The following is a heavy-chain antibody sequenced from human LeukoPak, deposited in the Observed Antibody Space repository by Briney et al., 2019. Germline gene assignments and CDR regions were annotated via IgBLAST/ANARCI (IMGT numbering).Heavy chain of an antibody. J-gene: IGHJ6*02. V-gene: IGHV3-30*03. D-gene: IGHD3-10*01. CDR3: ARDPYGRYGMDV. CDR2: ISYDGSNK. Sequence: GGSLRLSCAASGFTFSSYGMHWVRQAPGKGLEWVAVISYDGSNKYYADSVKGRFTISRDNSKNTLYLQMNSLRAEDTAVYYCARDPYGRYGMDVWGQGTTVTVSS. CDR1: GFTFSSYG.